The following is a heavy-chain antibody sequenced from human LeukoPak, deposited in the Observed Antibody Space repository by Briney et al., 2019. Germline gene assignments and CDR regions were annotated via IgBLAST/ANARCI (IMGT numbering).Heavy chain of an antibody. CDR3: ARESKSYDGSGYYHDS. D-gene: IGHD3-22*01. CDR1: GGSISSYY. V-gene: IGHV4-4*07. J-gene: IGHJ4*02. Sequence: SETLSLTCSVSGGSISSYYWSWIRQPAGKGLEWIGRIYASGGTDYNPSLKSRVTMSVDTSKNQFSLKLWSVTDADTAVYYCARESKSYDGSGYYHDSWGQGTLVTVSS. CDR2: IYASGGT.